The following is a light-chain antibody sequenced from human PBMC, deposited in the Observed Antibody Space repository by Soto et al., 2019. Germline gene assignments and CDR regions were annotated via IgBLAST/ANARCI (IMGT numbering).Light chain of an antibody. J-gene: IGKJ1*01. CDR3: QHYNSYSEA. V-gene: IGKV1-5*03. CDR2: KAS. CDR1: QSISTG. Sequence: DIHMTQSPSTLSSSVGDRVTITCRASQSISTGLAWYQQKPGKAPKLLIYKASTLKSGVPSRFSGSGSGTEFTLTISSLQPDDFATYYCQHYNSYSEAFGQGTKVDIK.